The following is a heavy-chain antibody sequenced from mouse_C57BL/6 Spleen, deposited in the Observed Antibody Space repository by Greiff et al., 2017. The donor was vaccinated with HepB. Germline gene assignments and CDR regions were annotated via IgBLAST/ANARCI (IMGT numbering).Heavy chain of an antibody. CDR3: ASSRNWAFAY. V-gene: IGHV14-2*01. CDR2: IDPEDGET. Sequence: EVQPQQSGAELVKPGALVELFRTASGFNIKDHYMHWVKPRTEQGPEWIGRIDPEDGETKHAPKFQGKATITADTSSNTAYLQLSILTSEDTAVYYCASSRNWAFAYWGQGTLVTVSA. CDR1: GFNIKDHY. J-gene: IGHJ3*01. D-gene: IGHD4-1*01.